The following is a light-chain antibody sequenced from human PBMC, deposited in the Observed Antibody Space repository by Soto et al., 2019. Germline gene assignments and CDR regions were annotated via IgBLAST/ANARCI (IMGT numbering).Light chain of an antibody. J-gene: IGKJ3*01. CDR3: QQANTFPLT. CDR1: QGIYNW. Sequence: DIQMTQSPSSVSASVGDRVTITCRASQGIYNWLAWYQQKPGKAPKLLISAVSNLQRGVPSRFSGSGYGTDFTLTISSLQPEDFATYYCQQANTFPLTLGPGTKVDI. V-gene: IGKV1D-12*01. CDR2: AVS.